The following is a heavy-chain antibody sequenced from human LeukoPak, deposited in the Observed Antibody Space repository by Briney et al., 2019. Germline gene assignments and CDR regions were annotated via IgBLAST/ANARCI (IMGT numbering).Heavy chain of an antibody. J-gene: IGHJ3*02. CDR2: IYYTGST. CDR3: ARYDTVTDAFDI. CDR1: GGSISSYY. D-gene: IGHD3-22*01. V-gene: IGHV4-59*08. Sequence: SETLSLTCTFSGGSISSYYWSWIRQPPGKGLQWIGYIYYTGSTNYNSSLTSRVTISVDTSKNQLSLELTSMTAADTAVYYCARYDTVTDAFDIWGQGTMVTVSS.